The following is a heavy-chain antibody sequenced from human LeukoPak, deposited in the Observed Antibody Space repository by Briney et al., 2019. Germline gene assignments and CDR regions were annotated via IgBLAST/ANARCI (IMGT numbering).Heavy chain of an antibody. V-gene: IGHV3-33*01. Sequence: GRSLRLSCAASGFTFSSYGMHWVRQAPGKGLEGVAVIWYDGSNKYYADSVKGRFTISRDNSKNTLYLQMNSLRAEDTAVYYCARDFGIAAAGNRLGWFDPWGQGTLVTVSS. CDR2: IWYDGSNK. CDR3: ARDFGIAAAGNRLGWFDP. CDR1: GFTFSSYG. J-gene: IGHJ5*02. D-gene: IGHD6-13*01.